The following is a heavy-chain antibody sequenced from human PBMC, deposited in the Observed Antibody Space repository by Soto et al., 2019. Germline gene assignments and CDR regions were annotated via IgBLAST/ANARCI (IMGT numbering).Heavy chain of an antibody. CDR3: ARVVMATTMYYFDY. CDR1: GGTFSSYA. Sequence: GASVKVSCKASGGTFSSYAIRWVRQAPGQGLEWMGGIIPIFGTANYAQKFQGRVTITADESTSTAYMELSSLRSEDTAVYYCARVVMATTMYYFDYWGQGTLVTVYS. D-gene: IGHD5-12*01. CDR2: IIPIFGTA. V-gene: IGHV1-69*13. J-gene: IGHJ4*02.